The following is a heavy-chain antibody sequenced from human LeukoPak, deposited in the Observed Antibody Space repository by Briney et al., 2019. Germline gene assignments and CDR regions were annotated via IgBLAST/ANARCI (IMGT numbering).Heavy chain of an antibody. CDR2: IKQDGSEK. J-gene: IGHJ4*02. D-gene: IGHD4-17*01. CDR3: ARFGGDYGRYFDY. CDR1: GFTFSSYW. Sequence: PGGSLRLSCAAAGFTFSSYWMSWVRQAPGKGLEWVANIKQDGSEKYYVDSVKGRFTISRDNAKNSLYLQMNSLRAEDTAVYYCARFGGDYGRYFDYWGQGTLVTVSS. V-gene: IGHV3-7*01.